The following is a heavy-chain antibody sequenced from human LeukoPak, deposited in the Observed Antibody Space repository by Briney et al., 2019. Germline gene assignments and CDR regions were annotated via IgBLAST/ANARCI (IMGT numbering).Heavy chain of an antibody. V-gene: IGHV1-2*02. Sequence: GASVKVSCKASGYTFTVYDIHWVRQAPGQGLEWMGWINPNSGGTNYAQKFQGRVTMTRDTSIRTAYMELSCLISDDRAVYYCTRNSRYTLAAAGLWGQGTLVTVSS. CDR1: GYTFTVYD. D-gene: IGHD6-13*01. CDR3: TRNSRYTLAAAGL. CDR2: INPNSGGT. J-gene: IGHJ4*02.